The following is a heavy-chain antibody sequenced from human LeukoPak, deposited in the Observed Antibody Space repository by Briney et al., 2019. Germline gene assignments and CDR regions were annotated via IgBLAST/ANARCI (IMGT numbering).Heavy chain of an antibody. Sequence: EGSLRLSCAASGFTFSDYSMNWVRQAPGKGLEWVSSISAGSNYIYYGDSVKGRFTISRDNAKNSLYLQMNGLRAEDTAVYYCARDRTTSAPAAHWGQGTLVTVSS. V-gene: IGHV3-21*01. CDR1: GFTFSDYS. CDR2: ISAGSNYI. J-gene: IGHJ4*02. CDR3: ARDRTTSAPAAH. D-gene: IGHD2-2*01.